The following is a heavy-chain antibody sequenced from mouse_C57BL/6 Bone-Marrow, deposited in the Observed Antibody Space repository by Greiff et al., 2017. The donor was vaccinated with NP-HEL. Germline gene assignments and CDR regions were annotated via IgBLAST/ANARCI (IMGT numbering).Heavy chain of an antibody. J-gene: IGHJ3*01. CDR1: GYTFTEYT. CDR2: FYPGSGSI. Sequence: VQLVESGAELVKPGASVKLSCKASGYTFTEYTIHWVKQRSGQGLEWIGWFYPGSGSIKYNEKFKDKATLTADKSSSTVYMELSRLTSEDSAVYFCARHGYYDYDGRTWFAYWGQGTLVTVSA. CDR3: ARHGYYDYDGRTWFAY. V-gene: IGHV1-62-2*01. D-gene: IGHD2-4*01.